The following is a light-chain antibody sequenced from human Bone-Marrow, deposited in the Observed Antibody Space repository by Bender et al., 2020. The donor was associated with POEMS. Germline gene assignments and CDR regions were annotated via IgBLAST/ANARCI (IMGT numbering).Light chain of an antibody. J-gene: IGLJ3*02. CDR2: QDT. CDR1: KLGEKY. Sequence: SYELTQPPSVSVSPGQTASITCSGDKLGEKYACWYQQKPGQSPVLVIYQDTKRPSGVPARFSGSKSGTSASLAISDIQSEDEGDYYCSSWDDSLSGWVFGGGTKLTVL. CDR3: SSWDDSLSGWV. V-gene: IGLV3-1*01.